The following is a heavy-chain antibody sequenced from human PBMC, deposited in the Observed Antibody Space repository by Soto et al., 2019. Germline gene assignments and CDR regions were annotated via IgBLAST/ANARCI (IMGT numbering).Heavy chain of an antibody. Sequence: ASVKVSCKASGYTFTSYDINWVRQATGQGLEWMGWMNPNSGNTGYAQKFRGRVTMTRNTSISTAYMELSSLRSEDTAVYYCARRDFWSGYYTDYWGQGTLVTVSS. CDR3: ARRDFWSGYYTDY. CDR1: GYTFTSYD. D-gene: IGHD3-3*01. J-gene: IGHJ4*02. CDR2: MNPNSGNT. V-gene: IGHV1-8*01.